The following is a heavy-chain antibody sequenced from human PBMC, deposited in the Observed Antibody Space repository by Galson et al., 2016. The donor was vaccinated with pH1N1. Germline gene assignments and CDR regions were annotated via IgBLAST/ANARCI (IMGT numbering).Heavy chain of an antibody. J-gene: IGHJ3*02. V-gene: IGHV3-9*01. CDR1: GFTFEDFA. Sequence: SLRLSCAASGFTFEDFALHWVRQGPGKGLERVSGISWNRGAIDYAESVKGRFTISRDNAKNSLYLQMDSLRAEDTALYYCVKDGAFYYDSSGYDYAFDIWGQGTMVTVAS. CDR3: VKDGAFYYDSSGYDYAFDI. D-gene: IGHD3-22*01. CDR2: ISWNRGAI.